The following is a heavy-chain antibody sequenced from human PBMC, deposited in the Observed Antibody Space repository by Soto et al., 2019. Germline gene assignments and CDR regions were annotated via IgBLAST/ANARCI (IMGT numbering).Heavy chain of an antibody. D-gene: IGHD3-22*01. CDR3: AKDTYFRDSSGYYVFGY. J-gene: IGHJ4*02. V-gene: IGHV3-72*01. CDR1: GFTFSDPY. Sequence: GGSLRLSCAASGFTFSDPYMDWVRQAPGKGLEWVGRVRNKANSYTTEYAASVKGRFTISRDDSKNSLYLQMNSLKTEDTAVYHCAKDTYFRDSSGYYVFGYWGPGTQVTVSS. CDR2: VRNKANSYTT.